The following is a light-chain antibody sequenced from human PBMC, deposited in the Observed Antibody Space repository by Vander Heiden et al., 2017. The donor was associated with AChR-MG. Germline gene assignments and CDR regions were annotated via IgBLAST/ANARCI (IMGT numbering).Light chain of an antibody. CDR1: QSLLHSNGYNY. J-gene: IGKJ2*01. Sequence: DIVMTQSPLSLPVTPGEPASISCRSSQSLLHSNGYNYLDWYLQKPGQSPQLLIYLGSNRASGVPDRFSGSGSGTDFTLKISRVDAEDVGVYYCRRSLETPYTFGQGTKLEIK. CDR2: LGS. CDR3: RRSLETPYT. V-gene: IGKV2-28*01.